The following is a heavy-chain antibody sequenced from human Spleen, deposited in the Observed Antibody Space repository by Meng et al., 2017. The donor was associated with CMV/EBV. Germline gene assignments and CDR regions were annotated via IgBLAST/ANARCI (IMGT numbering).Heavy chain of an antibody. CDR3: ARTDGKYFDS. CDR2: VFYSGGT. J-gene: IGHJ4*02. V-gene: IGHV4-39*01. D-gene: IGHD4-23*01. CDR1: GDAINSGLSH. Sequence: CTGSGDAINSGLSHGGSLRQPPGKGLEWVGNVFYSGGTYYNASLKSRLTISVDASRNQFSLRLTSVTAADSAVYYCARTDGKYFDSWGRGTLVTVSS.